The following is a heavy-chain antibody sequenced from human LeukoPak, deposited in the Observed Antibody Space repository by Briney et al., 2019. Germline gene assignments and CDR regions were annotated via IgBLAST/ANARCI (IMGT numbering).Heavy chain of an antibody. J-gene: IGHJ1*01. CDR3: ARRRYYDSTGYLD. D-gene: IGHD3-22*01. CDR2: IYYSGRT. V-gene: IGHV4-39*01. Sequence: SETLSLTCTISGDSISSSSYYWGWIRHPPGKGLEWIGDIYYSGRTYYNPSLKSRVSISIDTSNNQFSLTLNSVTAADTALYFCARRRYYDSTGYLDWGQGTLVTVSS. CDR1: GDSISSSSYY.